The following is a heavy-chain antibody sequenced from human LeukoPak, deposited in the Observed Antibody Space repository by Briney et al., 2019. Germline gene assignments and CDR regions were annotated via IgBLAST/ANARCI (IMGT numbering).Heavy chain of an antibody. J-gene: IGHJ3*02. V-gene: IGHV3-49*04. CDR3: TRDQGSGGDYAYDAFDI. D-gene: IGHD4-17*01. Sequence: PGGSLRLSCTASGFTFGDYAMSWVRQAPGQGLERVGFIRSKAYGGTTEYAASVKGRFTISRDDSKSIAYLQMNSLKTEDTAVYYCTRDQGSGGDYAYDAFDIWGQGTMVTVSS. CDR1: GFTFGDYA. CDR2: IRSKAYGGTT.